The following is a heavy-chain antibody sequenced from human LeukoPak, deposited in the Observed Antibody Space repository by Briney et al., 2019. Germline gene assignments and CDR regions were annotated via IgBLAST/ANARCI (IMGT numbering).Heavy chain of an antibody. Sequence: SQTLSLTCTVSGGSISSGSYYWSWIRQPAGKGLEWIGRIYTSGSTNYNPSLKSRVTISVDTSKNQFSLKLSSVTAADTAVYYCARGANDRDAFDIWGQGTMVTVSS. V-gene: IGHV4-61*02. CDR2: IYTSGST. CDR3: ARGANDRDAFDI. D-gene: IGHD4/OR15-4a*01. CDR1: GGSISSGSYY. J-gene: IGHJ3*02.